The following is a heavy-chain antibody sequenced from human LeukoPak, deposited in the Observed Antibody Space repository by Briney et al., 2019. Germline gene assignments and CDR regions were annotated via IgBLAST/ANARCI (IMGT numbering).Heavy chain of an antibody. Sequence: GGSLRFSCAASGFTFSSYWMHWVRQAPGKGLVWVLRINSDGSSTSYADSGRGPFTICRANAKNTLDLQMNSLGAQDTAVYYCARDGQWLGDWGQGTLVTVSS. CDR3: ARDGQWLGD. J-gene: IGHJ4*02. CDR2: INSDGSST. D-gene: IGHD6-19*01. V-gene: IGHV3-74*01. CDR1: GFTFSSYW.